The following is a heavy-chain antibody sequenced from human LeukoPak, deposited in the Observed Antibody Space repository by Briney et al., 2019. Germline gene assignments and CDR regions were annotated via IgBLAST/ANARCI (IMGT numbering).Heavy chain of an antibody. CDR3: ARDGSPAIAIFGMIITNWFDP. CDR2: IIPIFGTA. D-gene: IGHD3-3*01. J-gene: IGHJ5*02. V-gene: IGHV1-69*05. CDR1: GYTFTGYY. Sequence: SVKVSCKASGYTFTGYYMHWVRQAPGQGLEWMGWIIPIFGTANYAQKFQGRVTITTDESTSTAYMELSSLRSEDTAVYYCARDGSPAIAIFGMIITNWFDPWGQGTLVTVSS.